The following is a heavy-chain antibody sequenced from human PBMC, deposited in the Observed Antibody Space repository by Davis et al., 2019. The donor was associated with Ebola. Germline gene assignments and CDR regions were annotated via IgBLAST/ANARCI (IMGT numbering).Heavy chain of an antibody. CDR1: GGNFINYS. D-gene: IGHD5-12*01. J-gene: IGHJ3*02. Sequence: ASVKVSCKASGGNFINYSISWVRQAPGQGLEWMGMINPNDGRTIYAQKFQGRVTVTRDTSTTTVYMDLSSLRSEDTALYYCTTPGGQDSGYDVFDIWGQGKMVTVSS. CDR3: TTPGGQDSGYDVFDI. CDR2: INPNDGRT. V-gene: IGHV1-46*03.